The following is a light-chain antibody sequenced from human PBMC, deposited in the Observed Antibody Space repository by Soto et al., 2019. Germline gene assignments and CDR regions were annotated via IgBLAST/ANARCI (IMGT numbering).Light chain of an antibody. J-gene: IGLJ3*02. Sequence: QSVRTQSSSASASLGSSVKLTCTLSSGHSSYIIAWHQQQPGKAPRYLMKLEGSGSYNKGSGVPDRFSGSSSGADRYLTISNLQFEDEADYYCETWDSNTHVFGGGTKVTVL. CDR3: ETWDSNTHV. CDR2: LEGSGSY. CDR1: SGHSSYI. V-gene: IGLV4-60*02.